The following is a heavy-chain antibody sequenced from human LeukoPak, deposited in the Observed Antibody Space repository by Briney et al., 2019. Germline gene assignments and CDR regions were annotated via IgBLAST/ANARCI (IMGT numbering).Heavy chain of an antibody. CDR3: AKDRYYYDSSGYYYHYFDY. CDR1: GFTFDDYA. Sequence: GGSLRLSCAASGFTFDDYAMHWVRHAPGKGLEWVSLISWDNGNTYYADSVKGRFTISRDNSKNSLYLQMKSLRAEDTALYYCAKDRYYYDSSGYYYHYFDYWGQGTLVTVSS. J-gene: IGHJ4*02. V-gene: IGHV3-43D*04. D-gene: IGHD3-22*01. CDR2: ISWDNGNT.